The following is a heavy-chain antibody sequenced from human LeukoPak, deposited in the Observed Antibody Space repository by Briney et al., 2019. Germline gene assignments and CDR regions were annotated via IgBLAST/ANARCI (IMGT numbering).Heavy chain of an antibody. V-gene: IGHV4-59*08. Sequence: SETLSLTCTVSGGSISSYYWSWIRQPPGKGLEWIGYIYYSGSTNYNPSLKSRVTISVDTSKNQFSLKLSSVTAADTAVYYCARASQIAVIDYWGQGTQVTVSS. D-gene: IGHD6-19*01. J-gene: IGHJ4*02. CDR2: IYYSGST. CDR3: ARASQIAVIDY. CDR1: GGSISSYY.